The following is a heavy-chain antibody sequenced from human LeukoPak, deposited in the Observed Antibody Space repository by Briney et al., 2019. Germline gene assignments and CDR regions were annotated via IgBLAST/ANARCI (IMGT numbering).Heavy chain of an antibody. CDR3: ARGYGVPAAIYY. Sequence: PGASVKVSCKASGYTFTSYDINWVRQATGQGLEWMGWMNTNSGKTGYAQKFQGRVTMTRNTSISTAYMELSSLRSEDTAVYYCARGYGVPAAIYYWGQGTLVTVSS. V-gene: IGHV1-8*01. CDR1: GYTFTSYD. CDR2: MNTNSGKT. D-gene: IGHD2-2*02. J-gene: IGHJ4*02.